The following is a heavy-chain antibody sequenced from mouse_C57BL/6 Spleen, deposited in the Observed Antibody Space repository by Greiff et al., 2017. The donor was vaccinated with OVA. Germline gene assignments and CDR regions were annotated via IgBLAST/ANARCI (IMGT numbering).Heavy chain of an antibody. D-gene: IGHD1-1*01. CDR1: GYTFTDYY. J-gene: IGHJ4*01. CDR2: INPNNGGT. V-gene: IGHV1-26*01. Sequence: EVQLQQSGPELVKPGASVKISCKASGYTFTDYYMNWVKQSHGKSLEWIGDINPNNGGTSYNQKFKGKATLTVDKSSSTAYMELRSLTSEDSAVYYCARGVYYYGYYAMYYWGQGTSVTVSS. CDR3: ARGVYYYGYYAMYY.